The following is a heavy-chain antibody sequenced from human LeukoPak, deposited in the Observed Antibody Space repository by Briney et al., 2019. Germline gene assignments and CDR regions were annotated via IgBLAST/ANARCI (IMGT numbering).Heavy chain of an antibody. CDR3: AREVYCSSTSCYLYYFDY. D-gene: IGHD2-2*01. J-gene: IGHJ4*02. V-gene: IGHV3-74*01. Sequence: PGGSLRLSCAASGFTFSSYWMHWVRQAPGKGLVWVSRINSDGSSTRYADSVKGRFTISRDNAKNTLYLQMNSLRAKDTAVYYCAREVYCSSTSCYLYYFDYWGQGTLVTVSS. CDR1: GFTFSSYW. CDR2: INSDGSST.